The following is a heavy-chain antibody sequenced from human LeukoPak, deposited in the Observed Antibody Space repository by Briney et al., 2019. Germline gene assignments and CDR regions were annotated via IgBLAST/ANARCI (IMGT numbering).Heavy chain of an antibody. CDR1: GYTFTGYY. V-gene: IGHV1-2*06. D-gene: IGHD6-6*01. Sequence: ASVKVSCKASGYTFTGYYMHWVRQAPGQGLEWMGRINPNSGGTNYAQKFQGRVTMTRDTSISTAYMELRRLRSDDTAVYYCARDRYSSSGGSVGDYWGQGTLVTVSS. CDR3: ARDRYSSSGGSVGDY. J-gene: IGHJ4*02. CDR2: INPNSGGT.